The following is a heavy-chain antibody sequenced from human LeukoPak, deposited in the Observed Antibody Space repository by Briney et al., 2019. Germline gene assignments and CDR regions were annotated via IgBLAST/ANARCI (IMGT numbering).Heavy chain of an antibody. J-gene: IGHJ4*02. CDR1: GFTFSSYC. V-gene: IGHV3-74*01. CDR2: INSDGSST. D-gene: IGHD3-22*01. CDR3: ARSKYYYDSSGYFTYYFDY. Sequence: GGSLRLSCAASGFTFSSYCMHWVRQAPGKGLVWVSRINSDGSSTSYADSVKGRFTISRDNAKNTLYLQMNSLRAEDTAVYYCARSKYYYDSSGYFTYYFDYWGQGTLVTVSS.